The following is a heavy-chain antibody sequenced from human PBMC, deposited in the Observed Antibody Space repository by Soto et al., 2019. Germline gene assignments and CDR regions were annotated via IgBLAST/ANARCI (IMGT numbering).Heavy chain of an antibody. D-gene: IGHD3-10*01. CDR2: IYYSGNT. Sequence: QVQLQESGPGLVKPSQTLSLTCTVSGGSISSGGYYWSWIRQFPGKGLEWIGYIYYSGNTYYNPSLKSRVTISVDASKNQFSLKLSSVTAADTAVYYGARAPSRVRPLDSWGQGTLVTVSS. CDR3: ARAPSRVRPLDS. J-gene: IGHJ4*02. CDR1: GGSISSGGYY. V-gene: IGHV4-31*03.